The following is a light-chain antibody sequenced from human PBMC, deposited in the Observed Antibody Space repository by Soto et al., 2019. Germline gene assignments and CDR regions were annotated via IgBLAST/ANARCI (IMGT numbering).Light chain of an antibody. CDR2: GAS. CDR3: QQYNNWPGT. J-gene: IGKJ1*01. CDR1: QSVSSS. Sequence: EIVLTQSPATLSVSPGERATLSCRASQSVSSSLAWYQQKPGQAPRLLIYGASTRATGIPARFSGSGSGTEFTLTISSLQSEDFAVYYCQQYNNWPGTFGQGTKVDI. V-gene: IGKV3-15*01.